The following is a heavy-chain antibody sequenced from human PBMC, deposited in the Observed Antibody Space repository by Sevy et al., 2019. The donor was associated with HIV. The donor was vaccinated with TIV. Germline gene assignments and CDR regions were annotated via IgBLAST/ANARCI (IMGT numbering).Heavy chain of an antibody. V-gene: IGHV3-30*02. CDR1: GFTFSSYG. Sequence: GGSLRLSCAASGFTFSSYGMHWVRQAPGKGLEWVAFIRYDGSNKYYADSVKGRFTISRDNSKNTLYLQMNSLRAEDTAVYYCAKDYDFWSGYPNDAFDIWGQGTMVTVPS. CDR3: AKDYDFWSGYPNDAFDI. J-gene: IGHJ3*02. CDR2: IRYDGSNK. D-gene: IGHD3-3*01.